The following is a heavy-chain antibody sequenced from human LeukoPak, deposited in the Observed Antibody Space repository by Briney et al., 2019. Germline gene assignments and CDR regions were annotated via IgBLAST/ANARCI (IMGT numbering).Heavy chain of an antibody. Sequence: GGSLRLSCAASGFTFSSYAMSWIRQAPGKGLEWVSKISNSGTSTYYADSVKGRFTISRDNAKNSLYLEINSLRAEDTAVYYCARMLGDGWFDPWGQGTPVTVSS. V-gene: IGHV3-11*01. CDR1: GFTFSSYA. D-gene: IGHD3-10*02. J-gene: IGHJ5*02. CDR2: ISNSGTST. CDR3: ARMLGDGWFDP.